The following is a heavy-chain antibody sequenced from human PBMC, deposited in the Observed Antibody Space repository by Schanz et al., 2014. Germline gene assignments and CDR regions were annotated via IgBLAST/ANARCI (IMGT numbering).Heavy chain of an antibody. CDR1: GDTFRSYT. J-gene: IGHJ4*02. CDR3: ARTGYDPSLTH. CDR2: IIPITGIT. Sequence: QVQLVQSGAEVKKPGSSVKVSCKASGDTFRSYTINWVRHAPGQGLEWMGRIIPITGITNYAQKFQGRVTITADKPTSTAFLEVNSLISEDTAVYYCARTGYDPSLTHWGQGTLVTVSS. D-gene: IGHD5-12*01. V-gene: IGHV1-69*02.